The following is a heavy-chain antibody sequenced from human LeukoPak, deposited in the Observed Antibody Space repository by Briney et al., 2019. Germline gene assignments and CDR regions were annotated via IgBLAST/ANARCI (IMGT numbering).Heavy chain of an antibody. CDR3: AGTLSSGWYSSTKYGMDV. D-gene: IGHD6-19*01. CDR2: IIPILGIA. Sequence: ASVKVSCKASGGTFSSYAISWVRQAPGQGLEWMGRIIPILGIANYAQKFQGRVTITADKSTSTAYMELSSLRSEDTAVYYCAGTLSSGWYSSTKYGMDVLGQGTTVTVSS. V-gene: IGHV1-69*04. J-gene: IGHJ6*02. CDR1: GGTFSSYA.